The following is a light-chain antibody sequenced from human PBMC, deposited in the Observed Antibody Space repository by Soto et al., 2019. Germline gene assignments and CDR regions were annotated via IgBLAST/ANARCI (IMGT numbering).Light chain of an antibody. J-gene: IGKJ2*01. V-gene: IGKV1-39*01. CDR1: QDIDIY. Sequence: DIQITQSQSSLSASAGDRVTITCRASQDIDIYLSWYQQKPGKVPKLLIYDESTLQSGVPSRFSGSGSGTDFTLTINNLQPEDFATYYCQQSYRTPYTCGQGTKGDIK. CDR3: QQSYRTPYT. CDR2: DES.